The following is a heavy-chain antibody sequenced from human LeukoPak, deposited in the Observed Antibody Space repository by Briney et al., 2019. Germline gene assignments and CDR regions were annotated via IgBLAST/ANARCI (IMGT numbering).Heavy chain of an antibody. CDR1: GGSISSSSYY. Sequence: PSETLSLTCTVSGGSISSSSYYWGWIRQPPGKGLEWIGSIYYSGSTYYNPSLKSRVTISVDTSKNQFSLKLSSVTAADTAVYYCARTWVSSGPNFNWYFDLWGRGTLVTVSS. J-gene: IGHJ2*01. CDR2: IYYSGST. V-gene: IGHV4-39*01. CDR3: ARTWVSSGPNFNWYFDL. D-gene: IGHD4/OR15-4a*01.